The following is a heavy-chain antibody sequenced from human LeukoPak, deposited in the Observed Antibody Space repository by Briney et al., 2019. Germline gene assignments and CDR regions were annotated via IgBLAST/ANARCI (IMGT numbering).Heavy chain of an antibody. CDR3: ARHKRGYYSPFDI. Sequence: GGSLRLSCAVSGFTFSSYSMNWVRQAPGKGLEWVSSISGSSSYIYYADSVKGRFTISRDNAKNSLYLQMNSLRAEDTAVYYCARHKRGYYSPFDIWGQGTMVTVSS. CDR2: ISGSSSYI. D-gene: IGHD3-10*01. J-gene: IGHJ3*02. CDR1: GFTFSSYS. V-gene: IGHV3-21*01.